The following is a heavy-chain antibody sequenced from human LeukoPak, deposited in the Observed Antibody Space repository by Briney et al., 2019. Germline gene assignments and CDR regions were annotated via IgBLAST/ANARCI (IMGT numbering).Heavy chain of an antibody. CDR1: GFPLSSYA. D-gene: IGHD6-13*01. V-gene: IGHV3-23*01. Sequence: GGSLRLSCIASGFPLSSYAMSWVRQAPGKGLECVSVISGDGGTTHYADFVKGRFTISRDNSKNTLYLQMNSLRAEDTAVYYCAKVVGIAAAGWYYFDYWGQGTLVTVSS. J-gene: IGHJ4*02. CDR3: AKVVGIAAAGWYYFDY. CDR2: ISGDGGTT.